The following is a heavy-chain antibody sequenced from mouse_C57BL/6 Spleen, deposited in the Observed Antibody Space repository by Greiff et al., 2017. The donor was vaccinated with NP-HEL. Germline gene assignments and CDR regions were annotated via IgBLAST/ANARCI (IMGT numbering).Heavy chain of an antibody. D-gene: IGHD1-1*01. CDR2: IYPRSGNT. CDR1: GYTFTSYG. J-gene: IGHJ1*03. CDR3: AREGVLLPSCDFDV. Sequence: QVQLQQSGAELARPGASVKLSCKASGYTFTSYGISWVKQRTGQGLEWIGEIYPRSGNTYYNEKFKGKATLTADKSSSTAYMELRSLTSEDSAVYFCAREGVLLPSCDFDVWGTGTTVTVSS. V-gene: IGHV1-81*01.